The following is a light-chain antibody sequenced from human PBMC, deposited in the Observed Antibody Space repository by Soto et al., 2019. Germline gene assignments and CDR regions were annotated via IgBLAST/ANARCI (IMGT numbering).Light chain of an antibody. Sequence: DIQLTQSPSSLSASVGDRVTITCRASQDMSNYLAWYQQKPGKVPNLLMYGASALRSGVPSRFSGSGSGTDFTLTISSLQPEDVATSYCQKYNSAPWTFGQGTKVEIK. CDR3: QKYNSAPWT. J-gene: IGKJ1*01. CDR1: QDMSNY. CDR2: GAS. V-gene: IGKV1-27*01.